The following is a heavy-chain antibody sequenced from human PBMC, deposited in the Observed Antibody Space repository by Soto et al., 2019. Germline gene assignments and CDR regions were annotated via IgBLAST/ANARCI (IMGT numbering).Heavy chain of an antibody. CDR1: GFTFSSYS. V-gene: IGHV3-48*01. Sequence: EVQLVESGGGLVQPGGSLRLSCAASGFTFSSYSMNWVRQAPGKGLEWVSYISSSSSTIYYADSVKGRFTISRDNAKNSLYLQMNSLRAEDTAVYYCARIFSSSWQFFDAFDIWGQGTMVTVSS. CDR3: ARIFSSSWQFFDAFDI. D-gene: IGHD6-13*01. J-gene: IGHJ3*02. CDR2: ISSSSSTI.